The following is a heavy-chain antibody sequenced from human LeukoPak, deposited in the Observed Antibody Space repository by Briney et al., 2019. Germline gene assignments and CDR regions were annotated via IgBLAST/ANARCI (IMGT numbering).Heavy chain of an antibody. CDR3: ARGPMYYYDSSGYYYAGTFFDY. V-gene: IGHV1-2*02. D-gene: IGHD3-22*01. J-gene: IGHJ4*02. CDR2: INPNSGGT. Sequence: ASVKVSCKASGYTFTGYYMHWVRQAPGQGLEWMGWINPNSGGTNYAQKFQGRVTMARDTSISTAYMELSRLRSDDTAVYYCARGPMYYYDSSGYYYAGTFFDYWGQGTLVTVSS. CDR1: GYTFTGYY.